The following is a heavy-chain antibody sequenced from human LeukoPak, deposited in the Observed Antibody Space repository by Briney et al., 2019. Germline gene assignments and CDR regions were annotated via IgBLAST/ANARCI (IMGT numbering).Heavy chain of an antibody. V-gene: IGHV1-2*02. CDR1: RYTFTSYH. J-gene: IGHJ6*03. CDR3: ARSARHCNNGVCFTDYYIDL. D-gene: IGHD2-8*01. Sequence: ASVKVSCMAYRYTFTSYHMHWVRQAPGQGLEWMGMFSPSGGTTNFAQTFQGRVTMTRDTSISTAYMEMSRLTFDDTAVYYCARSARHCNNGVCFTDYYIDLWGKGTTVIVSS. CDR2: FSPSGGTT.